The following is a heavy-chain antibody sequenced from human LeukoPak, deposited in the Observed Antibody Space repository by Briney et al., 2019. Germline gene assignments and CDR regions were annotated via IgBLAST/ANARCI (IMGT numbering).Heavy chain of an antibody. CDR2: ISSSSSTI. D-gene: IGHD2-2*01. CDR3: AKGYCGSTNCYGDY. CDR1: GFTFSSYG. V-gene: IGHV3-48*04. J-gene: IGHJ4*02. Sequence: PGRSLRLSCAASGFTFSSYGMNWVRQAPGKGLEWVSYISSSSSTIYYADSVKGRFTISRDNAKNSLYLQMNSLRAEDTAVYYCAKGYCGSTNCYGDYWGQGTLVTVSS.